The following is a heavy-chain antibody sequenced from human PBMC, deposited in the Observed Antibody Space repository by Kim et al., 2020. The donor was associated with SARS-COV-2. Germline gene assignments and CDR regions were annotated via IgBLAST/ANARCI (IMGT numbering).Heavy chain of an antibody. CDR2: IYSGGST. CDR1: GFTVSSNY. J-gene: IGHJ3*02. CDR3: ARAGFLGVIDAFDI. Sequence: GGSLRLSCAASGFTVSSNYMSWVRQAPGKGLEWVSVIYSGGSTYYADSVKGRFTISRDNSKNTLYLQMNSLRAEDTAVYYCARAGFLGVIDAFDIWGQGTMVTVSS. D-gene: IGHD3-10*01. V-gene: IGHV3-53*01.